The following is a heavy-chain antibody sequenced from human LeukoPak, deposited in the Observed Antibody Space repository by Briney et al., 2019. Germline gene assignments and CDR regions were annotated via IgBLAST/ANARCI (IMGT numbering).Heavy chain of an antibody. V-gene: IGHV3-9*01. J-gene: IGHJ3*02. D-gene: IGHD3-16*01. CDR1: GVTFGDSA. Sequence: GGSLRLSCAASGVTFGDSAMHWVRQSPGTGLEWVAGLNWDSRSVAYADSVRGRFTISRDNTKKSLYLQMNNLRPEDTALYYCTKVASRYIWGTPQWPFDIWGHGTMVTVSS. CDR3: TKVASRYIWGTPQWPFDI. CDR2: LNWDSRSV.